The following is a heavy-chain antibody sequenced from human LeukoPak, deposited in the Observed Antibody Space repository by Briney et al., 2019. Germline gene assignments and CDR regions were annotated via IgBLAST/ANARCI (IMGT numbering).Heavy chain of an antibody. D-gene: IGHD3-22*01. CDR3: ASPNYYDSSGYYGNP. V-gene: IGHV4-39*01. CDR2: IYYSGST. CDR1: GGSISSSSYY. J-gene: IGHJ5*02. Sequence: SETLSLTCTVSGGSISSSSYYWGWIRQPPGKGLEWIGSIYYSGSTYYNPSLKSRVTISVDTSKNQFSLKLSSVTAADTAVYYCASPNYYDSSGYYGNPWGQGTLVTVSS.